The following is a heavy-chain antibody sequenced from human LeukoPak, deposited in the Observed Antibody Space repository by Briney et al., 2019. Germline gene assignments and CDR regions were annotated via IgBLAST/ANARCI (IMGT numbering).Heavy chain of an antibody. V-gene: IGHV4-30-4*08. CDR1: GGSISSGDYY. Sequence: TSETLSLTCTVSGGSISSGDYYWSWIRQPPGKGLEWIGYIYYSGSTYYNPSLKSRVTISVDTSKNQFPLKLNSVTAADTAVYYCARVLRSSGWPGLFDYWGQGTLVTVSS. J-gene: IGHJ4*02. D-gene: IGHD6-19*01. CDR3: ARVLRSSGWPGLFDY. CDR2: IYYSGST.